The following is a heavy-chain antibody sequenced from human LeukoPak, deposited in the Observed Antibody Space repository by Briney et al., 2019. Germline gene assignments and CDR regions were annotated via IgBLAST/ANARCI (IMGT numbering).Heavy chain of an antibody. Sequence: SETLSPTCAVYGASFSDFYWNWIRQPPGKGLEWIGEINHNGSTNYNPSLKSRVTISVDTSKNQFSLKLSSVTAADTGVYYCAREHPYYYDSSGTALMAEIKYYFDYWGQGTLVTVSS. CDR3: AREHPYYYDSSGTALMAEIKYYFDY. V-gene: IGHV4-34*01. CDR2: INHNGST. CDR1: GASFSDFY. D-gene: IGHD3-22*01. J-gene: IGHJ4*02.